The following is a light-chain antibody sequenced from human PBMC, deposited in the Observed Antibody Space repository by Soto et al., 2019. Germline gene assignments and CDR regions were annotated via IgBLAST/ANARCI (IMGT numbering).Light chain of an antibody. CDR3: QQYGTSPGLFT. V-gene: IGKV3-20*01. CDR1: QSVSSSY. CDR2: GAS. J-gene: IGKJ3*01. Sequence: EIVLTQSPGTLSLSPGERATLSCRASQSVSSSYLAWYQQKPGQAPRLLIYGASSRATSIPDRFSGSGSGTDFTLTISRLEPEDFAVYYCQQYGTSPGLFTFGPGTKVDIK.